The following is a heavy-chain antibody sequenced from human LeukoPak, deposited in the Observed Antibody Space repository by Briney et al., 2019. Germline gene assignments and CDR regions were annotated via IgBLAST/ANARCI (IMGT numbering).Heavy chain of an antibody. D-gene: IGHD2-2*01. CDR1: GGSISSYY. CDR3: ARGYCSSTSCYAGFDY. J-gene: IGHJ4*02. CDR2: IYTSGST. Sequence: SETLSLTCTVSGGSISSYYWSWIRQPAGKGLEWIGRIYTSGSTNYNPSLKSRVTMSVDTSKNQFSLKLSSVTAADTAVYYCARGYCSSTSCYAGFDYWGQGTLVTVSS. V-gene: IGHV4-4*07.